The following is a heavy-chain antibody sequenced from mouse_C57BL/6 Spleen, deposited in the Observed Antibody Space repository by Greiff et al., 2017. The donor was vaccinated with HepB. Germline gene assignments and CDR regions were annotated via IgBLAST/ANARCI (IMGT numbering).Heavy chain of an antibody. D-gene: IGHD1-1*01. Sequence: QVQLKQSGAELVRPGTSVKVSCQASGYAFTNYLIEWVKQRPGQGLEWIGVINPGSGGTNYNEKFKGKATLTADKSSSTAYMPLSSLTSEDSAVYFCAREGDDGSSRGDYGGQGTTLTVSS. CDR1: GYAFTNYL. CDR2: INPGSGGT. J-gene: IGHJ2*01. CDR3: AREGDDGSSRGDY. V-gene: IGHV1-54*01.